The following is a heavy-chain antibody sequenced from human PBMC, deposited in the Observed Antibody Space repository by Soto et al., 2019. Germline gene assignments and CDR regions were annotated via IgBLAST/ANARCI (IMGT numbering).Heavy chain of an antibody. J-gene: IGHJ4*02. CDR1: GGTFSSYA. Sequence: GASVKVSCKASGGTFSSYAISWVRQAPGQGLEWMGGIIPIFGTANYAQKFQGRVTITADESTSTAYMELSSLRSEDTAVYYCASRYSGYDSRSHFDYWGQGTLVTVSS. D-gene: IGHD5-12*01. CDR3: ASRYSGYDSRSHFDY. CDR2: IIPIFGTA. V-gene: IGHV1-69*13.